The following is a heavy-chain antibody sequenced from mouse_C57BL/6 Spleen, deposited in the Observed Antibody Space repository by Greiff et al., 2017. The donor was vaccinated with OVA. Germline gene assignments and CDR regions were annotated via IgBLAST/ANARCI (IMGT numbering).Heavy chain of an antibody. CDR3: ARGAVSEPYFDY. Sequence: VKLVESGAELARPGASVKMSCKASGYTFTSYTMHWVKQRPGQGLEWIGYINPSSGYTKYNQKFKDKATLTADKSSSTAYMQLSSLTSEDSAVYYCARGAVSEPYFDYWGQGTTLTVSS. V-gene: IGHV1-4*01. CDR2: INPSSGYT. J-gene: IGHJ2*01. CDR1: GYTFTSYT. D-gene: IGHD1-1*01.